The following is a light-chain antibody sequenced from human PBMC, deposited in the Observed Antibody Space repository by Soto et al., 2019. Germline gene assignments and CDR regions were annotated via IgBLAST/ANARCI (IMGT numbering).Light chain of an antibody. CDR3: CSNAGSYTSAV. Sequence: QSALTQPRSVSGSPGQSVTISCTGTSSDVGGYNYVSWYQQNPGKAPKLMIYDVSKRPSGVPDRFAGSKSGNTASLTISGLQAEDEAEYYCCSNAGSYTSAVFGTGTKLTVL. CDR2: DVS. J-gene: IGLJ1*01. CDR1: SSDVGGYNY. V-gene: IGLV2-11*01.